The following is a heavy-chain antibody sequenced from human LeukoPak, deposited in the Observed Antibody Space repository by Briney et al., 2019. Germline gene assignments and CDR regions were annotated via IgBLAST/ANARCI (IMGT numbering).Heavy chain of an antibody. CDR3: ANSGYSGSYSHFDH. CDR1: GFTFSSYS. D-gene: IGHD1-26*01. J-gene: IGHJ4*02. V-gene: IGHV3-21*01. Sequence: PGGSLRLSCAASGFTFSSYSMNWVRQAPGKGLEWVSSISSSSSYIYYADSVKGRFTISRDNAKNSLYLQMNSLRAEDTAVYYCANSGYSGSYSHFDHWGQGTLVTVSS. CDR2: ISSSSSYI.